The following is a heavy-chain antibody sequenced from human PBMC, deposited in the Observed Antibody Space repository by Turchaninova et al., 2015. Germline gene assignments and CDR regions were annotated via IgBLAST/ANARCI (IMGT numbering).Heavy chain of an antibody. J-gene: IGHJ4*02. D-gene: IGHD6-13*01. CDR2: TNHSGST. CDR3: ARVNSGAAAGTLDY. V-gene: IGHV4-34*01. Sequence: QAQPQQWGAGLLKPWATLSLPCHVYGGSFSGYYWSWIRQPPGKGLEWIGETNHSGSTNYHPSLKSRVTISVDTSKNQFSLKLSSVTAADTAVYYCARVNSGAAAGTLDYWGQGTLVTVSS. CDR1: GGSFSGYY.